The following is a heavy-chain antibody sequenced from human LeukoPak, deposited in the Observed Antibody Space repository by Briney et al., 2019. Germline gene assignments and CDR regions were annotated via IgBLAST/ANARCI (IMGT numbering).Heavy chain of an antibody. V-gene: IGHV3-72*01. CDR2: SRNKANSFST. D-gene: IGHD1-26*01. J-gene: IGHJ4*02. CDR1: GFTLSDYY. CDR3: TRSSGRSVFDY. Sequence: GGSLRLSCAASGFTLSDYYIDWVRQAPGKGLEWVGRSRNKANSFSTEYAASVKGRSTMSRDDSRTSLYLQMNSLKTEDTAVYYCTRSSGRSVFDYWGQGTLVAVSS.